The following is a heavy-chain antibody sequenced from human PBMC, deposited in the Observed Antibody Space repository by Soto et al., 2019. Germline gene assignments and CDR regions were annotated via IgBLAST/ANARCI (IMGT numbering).Heavy chain of an antibody. CDR1: GYTFTSYA. V-gene: IGHV1-3*01. Sequence: ASVKVSCKASGYTFTSYAMHWVRQAPGQRLEWMGRIKASNGNTKYSQKFQGRVTITADKSTSIAYMELSSLRSEDTALFYCATGEGYYDFWSGPVYMDVWGKGTTVTVSS. D-gene: IGHD3-3*01. CDR2: IKASNGNT. J-gene: IGHJ6*03. CDR3: ATGEGYYDFWSGPVYMDV.